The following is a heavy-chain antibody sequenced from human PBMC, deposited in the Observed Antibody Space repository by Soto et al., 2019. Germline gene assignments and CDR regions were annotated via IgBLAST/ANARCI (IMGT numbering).Heavy chain of an antibody. CDR2: IYYSGST. D-gene: IGHD5-12*01. J-gene: IGHJ4*02. V-gene: IGHV4-59*01. CDR1: GGSISSYY. Sequence: SETLSLTCTVSGGSISSYYWSWIRQPPGKGLEWIGYIYYSGSTNYNPSLKSRVTISVDTSKNRFSLKLSSVTAADTAVYYCARGYSGYDGPDYWGQGTLVTVSS. CDR3: ARGYSGYDGPDY.